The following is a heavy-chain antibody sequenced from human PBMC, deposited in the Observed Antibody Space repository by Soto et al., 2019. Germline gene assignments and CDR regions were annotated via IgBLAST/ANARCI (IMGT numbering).Heavy chain of an antibody. V-gene: IGHV3-23*01. CDR3: AKEHEDFWSGYRWFDP. D-gene: IGHD3-3*01. J-gene: IGHJ5*02. Sequence: EVQLLESGGGLVQPGGSLRLSCAASGFTFSSYAMSWVRQAPGKGLEWVSAISVSGGSTYYADSVKGRFTISRDNSKNTLYLHMNSLRAADTAVYYCAKEHEDFWSGYRWFDPWGQGTLVTVSS. CDR2: ISVSGGST. CDR1: GFTFSSYA.